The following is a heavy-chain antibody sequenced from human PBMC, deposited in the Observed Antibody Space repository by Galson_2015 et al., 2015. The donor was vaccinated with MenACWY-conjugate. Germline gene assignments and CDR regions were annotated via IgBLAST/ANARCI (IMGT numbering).Heavy chain of an antibody. CDR2: IYSGGDT. CDR1: AFSVGSNY. D-gene: IGHD6-6*01. Sequence: SLRLSCATPAFSVGSNYMSWVRQAPGKGLEWVSIIYSGGDTYYADSVKGRFTISRDNSKNTLYLQMNYLRAEDTAVYYCARVGGSSLAPLDYWGQGTLVTVSS. J-gene: IGHJ4*02. V-gene: IGHV3-53*01. CDR3: ARVGGSSLAPLDY.